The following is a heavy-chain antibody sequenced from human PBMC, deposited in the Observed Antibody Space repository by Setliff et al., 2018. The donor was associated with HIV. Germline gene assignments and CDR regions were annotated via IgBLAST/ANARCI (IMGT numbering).Heavy chain of an antibody. J-gene: IGHJ4*02. D-gene: IGHD3-3*01. CDR1: GGSISSSSYY. Sequence: SETLSLTCTVSGGSISSSSYYWGWIRQPPGKGLEWIGTIYYSGNTYYNPSLKSRVTISVDTSKNQISLYLSSVTASDTAVYYCASLFRLSGFWISFLPDYWGQGILVTVSS. CDR2: IYYSGNT. V-gene: IGHV4-39*01. CDR3: ASLFRLSGFWISFLPDY.